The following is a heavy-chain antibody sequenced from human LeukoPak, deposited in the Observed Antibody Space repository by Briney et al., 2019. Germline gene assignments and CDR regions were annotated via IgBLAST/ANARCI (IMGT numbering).Heavy chain of an antibody. CDR1: GGSISSYY. Sequence: SETLSLTCTVSGGSISSYYWSWIRQPAGKGLEWIGRIYTSGSTNYNASLKSRVTMSVDTSKNQFSLKLSSVTAADTAVYYCARGVLPDKIWFGELRYYYYMDVWGKGTTVTVSS. V-gene: IGHV4-4*07. CDR2: IYTSGST. D-gene: IGHD3-10*01. J-gene: IGHJ6*03. CDR3: ARGVLPDKIWFGELRYYYYMDV.